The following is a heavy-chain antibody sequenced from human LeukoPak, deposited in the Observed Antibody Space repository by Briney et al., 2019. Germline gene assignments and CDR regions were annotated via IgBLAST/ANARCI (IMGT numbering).Heavy chain of an antibody. V-gene: IGHV3-74*01. CDR2: INSDGSSI. J-gene: IGHJ4*02. CDR1: GFTFSSYW. CDR3: ARGEDYGSRPSY. D-gene: IGHD3-10*01. Sequence: GGSLRLSCAASGFTFSSYWMYWVRQAPGKGLVWVSRINSDGSSISYADSVKGRFTISRDNAKNTLFLLMNSLRAEDTAVYYCARGEDYGSRPSYWGQGTLVTVSS.